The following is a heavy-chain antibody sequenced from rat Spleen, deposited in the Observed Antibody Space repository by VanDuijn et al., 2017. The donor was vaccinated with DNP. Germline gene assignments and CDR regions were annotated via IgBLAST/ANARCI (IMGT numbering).Heavy chain of an antibody. D-gene: IGHD1-1*01. J-gene: IGHJ3*01. CDR2: IRYAGDNK. Sequence: EVQLVESGGGLVQPGRSLKLSCVASGFTFNDFYMAWVRQTPQKGLEWVASIRYAGDNKEYGDSGKGRFTISRDNSKNTLYLQLNSLRSEDTATYYCAIYYYSGDNWFGYWGQGTLVTVSS. V-gene: IGHV5-22*01. CDR3: AIYYYSGDNWFGY. CDR1: GFTFNDFY.